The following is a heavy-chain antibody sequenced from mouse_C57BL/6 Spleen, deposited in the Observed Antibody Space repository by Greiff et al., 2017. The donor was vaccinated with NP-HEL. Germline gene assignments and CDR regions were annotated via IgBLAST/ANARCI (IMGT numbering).Heavy chain of an antibody. Sequence: VQLQQSGAELVKPGASVKISCKASGYAFSSYWMNWVKQRPGKGLEWIGQIFPGDGDTNYNGKFKGKATLTADKSSSTAYMQLSSLTSEDSAVYFCAYSKKYYAMDYWGQGTSVTVSS. CDR1: GYAFSSYW. V-gene: IGHV1-80*01. J-gene: IGHJ4*01. CDR2: IFPGDGDT. CDR3: AYSKKYYAMDY. D-gene: IGHD2-5*01.